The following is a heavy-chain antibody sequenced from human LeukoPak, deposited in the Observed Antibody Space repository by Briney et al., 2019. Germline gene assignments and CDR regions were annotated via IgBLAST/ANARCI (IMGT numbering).Heavy chain of an antibody. J-gene: IGHJ3*02. Sequence: SETLSLTCTVSGASISSYHWSWIRQPAGKGLEWIGRIYPSGSDCNPSLKSRVTISVDKSKNHFSLILRSVTAADTAVYYCAGVPWHYDTSGYYLNAFDIWGQGTVVTVSS. CDR2: IYPSGS. CDR3: AGVPWHYDTSGYYLNAFDI. D-gene: IGHD3-22*01. CDR1: GASISSYH. V-gene: IGHV4-4*07.